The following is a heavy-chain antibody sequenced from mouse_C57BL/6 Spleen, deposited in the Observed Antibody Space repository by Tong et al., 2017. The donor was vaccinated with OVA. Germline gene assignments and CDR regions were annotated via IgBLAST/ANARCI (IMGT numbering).Heavy chain of an antibody. CDR2: ILAGGST. CDR3: DRSMITHYYAMDY. D-gene: IGHD2-4*01. Sequence: VQLKESGLGLAAPSQSLSITCTVSGFSLTSYGVHWVRQPPGKGLEWLGVILAGGSTNYNSALMSRLSISKDNSKSQVYLKMNSLKTDDTAMYYCDRSMITHYYAMDYWGQGTSVTVSS. J-gene: IGHJ4*01. V-gene: IGHV2-9*02. CDR1: GFSLTSYG.